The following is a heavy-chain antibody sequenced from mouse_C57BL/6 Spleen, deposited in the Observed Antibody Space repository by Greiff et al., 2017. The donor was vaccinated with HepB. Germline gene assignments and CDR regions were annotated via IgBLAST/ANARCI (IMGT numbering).Heavy chain of an antibody. J-gene: IGHJ4*01. Sequence: QVQLKESGPGLVQPSQSLSITCTVSGFSLTSYGVHWVRQPPGKGLEWLGVIWSGGSTDYNAAFISRLSISKDNSKSQVFFKMNSLQADDTAIYYCAKKHNWDYAMDYWGQGTSVTVSS. D-gene: IGHD4-1*01. CDR1: GFSLTSYG. CDR2: IWSGGST. CDR3: AKKHNWDYAMDY. V-gene: IGHV2-4*01.